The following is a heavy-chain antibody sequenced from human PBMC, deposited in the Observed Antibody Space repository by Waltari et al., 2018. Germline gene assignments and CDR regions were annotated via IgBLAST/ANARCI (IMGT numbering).Heavy chain of an antibody. Sequence: QVQLQESGPGLVKPSETLSLTCTVSGGSISSHYWSWIRQPPGKGLEWIGYIYYSGSTNYNPSRKSRVTISVDTSKNQFSLKLSSVTAADTAVYYCARYIAAAGTGWFDPWGQGTLVTVSS. CDR1: GGSISSHY. V-gene: IGHV4-59*11. D-gene: IGHD6-13*01. CDR2: IYYSGST. CDR3: ARYIAAAGTGWFDP. J-gene: IGHJ5*02.